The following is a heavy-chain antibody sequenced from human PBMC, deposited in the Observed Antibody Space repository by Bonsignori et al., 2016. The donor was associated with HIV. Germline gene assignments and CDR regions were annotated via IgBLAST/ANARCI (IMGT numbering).Heavy chain of an antibody. J-gene: IGHJ4*02. D-gene: IGHD2-2*01. V-gene: IGHV3-74*01. CDR2: INSDGSIT. Sequence: WIRQPPGKGLVWVSRINSDGSITDYADSVKGRFTISRDNAKNTLYLQMNSLRAEDTAVYYCARGGRENIAVVPAAPDYWGQGTLVTVSS. CDR3: ARGGRENIAVVPAAPDY.